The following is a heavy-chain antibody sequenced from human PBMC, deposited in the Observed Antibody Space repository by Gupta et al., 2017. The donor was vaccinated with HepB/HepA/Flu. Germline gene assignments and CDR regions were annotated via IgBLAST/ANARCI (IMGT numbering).Heavy chain of an antibody. D-gene: IGHD4-17*01. V-gene: IGHV3-48*03. CDR2: ISRIGTTI. CDR3: ARGDTVTLGHPGDY. J-gene: IGHJ4*02. Sequence: VRQAPGKGLEWVSYISRIGTTIHYADSVKGRFTISRNNDKNSLYLQMSSLTTDDTAVYYGARGDTVTLGHPGDYWGQGTLVTVSS.